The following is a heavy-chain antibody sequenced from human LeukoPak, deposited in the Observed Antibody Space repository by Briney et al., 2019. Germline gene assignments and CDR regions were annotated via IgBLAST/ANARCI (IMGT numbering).Heavy chain of an antibody. D-gene: IGHD4-17*01. Sequence: SVKVSCKASGGTFSSYAISWVRQAPGQGLEWMGRIIPILGIANYAQKFQGRVTITADKSTSTAYMELSSLRSEDTAVYYCARGDYGDFIGYWGQGTLVTVSS. V-gene: IGHV1-69*04. CDR2: IIPILGIA. CDR1: GGTFSSYA. CDR3: ARGDYGDFIGY. J-gene: IGHJ4*02.